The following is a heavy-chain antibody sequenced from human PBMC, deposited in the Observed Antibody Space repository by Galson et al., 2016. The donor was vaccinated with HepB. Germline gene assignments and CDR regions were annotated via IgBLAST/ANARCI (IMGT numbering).Heavy chain of an antibody. Sequence: SLRLSCAASGFTFSSFAMHWVRQAPGKGLEWVALISYDGSNKYYADSVKGRFIISRDNPKNTLYLQMNSLRTEDTAVYYCARDSHFESPDYWGQGTLVTVSS. CDR3: ARDSHFESPDY. CDR2: ISYDGSNK. D-gene: IGHD3-9*01. V-gene: IGHV3-30-3*01. J-gene: IGHJ4*02. CDR1: GFTFSSFA.